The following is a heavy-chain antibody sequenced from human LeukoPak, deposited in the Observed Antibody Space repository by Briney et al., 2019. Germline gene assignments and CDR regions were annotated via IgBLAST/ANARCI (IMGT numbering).Heavy chain of an antibody. CDR2: IFTSGSP. J-gene: IGHJ2*01. Sequence: SETLSLTCTVSGGSISSGRYYWSWIRQPAGKGLEWIGRIFTSGSPNYNPSLNSRVTISLDTSKNQFSLKLSSVTAADTAVYYCARDGVYGSGSYFSLYWYFDLWGRGTLVTVSS. CDR1: GGSISSGRYY. V-gene: IGHV4-61*02. D-gene: IGHD3-10*01. CDR3: ARDGVYGSGSYFSLYWYFDL.